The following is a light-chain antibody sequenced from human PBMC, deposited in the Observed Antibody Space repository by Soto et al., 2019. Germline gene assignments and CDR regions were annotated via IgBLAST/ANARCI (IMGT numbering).Light chain of an antibody. CDR3: QQYGSSPWT. J-gene: IGKJ1*01. CDR1: QSVGSF. CDR2: DAS. Sequence: EAMLPQLPAPLSLLPGERTTLXCRASQSVGSFLAWYQQKPGQAPRLLIYDASKRATGIPARFSGSGSGTDFTLTISSLEPEDFAVYYCQQYGSSPWTFGQGTKVDIK. V-gene: IGKV3-11*01.